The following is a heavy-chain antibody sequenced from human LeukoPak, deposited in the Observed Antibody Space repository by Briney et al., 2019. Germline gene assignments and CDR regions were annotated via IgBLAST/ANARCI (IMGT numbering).Heavy chain of an antibody. V-gene: IGHV3-21*01. CDR2: ISSSGSYI. Sequence: KSGGSLRLSCAASGFTFSTYSMNWVRQAPGKGLEWVSSISSSGSYIYYADSVKGRFAFSRDNAKNTVYLQMSSLRAEDTALYYCARDPNNYDSHWGQGTQVTVSS. CDR1: GFTFSTYS. J-gene: IGHJ4*02. CDR3: ARDPNNYDSH. D-gene: IGHD3-22*01.